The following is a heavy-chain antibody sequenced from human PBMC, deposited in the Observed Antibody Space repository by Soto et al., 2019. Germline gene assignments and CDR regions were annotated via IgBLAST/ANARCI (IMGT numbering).Heavy chain of an antibody. V-gene: IGHV3-30*18. Sequence: QVQLVESGGGVVQPGRSLRLSCTASGFTFSNYGMHWVRQAPGKGLEWVAVISYDGSNKYYADSVKGRFTISRDNSQNTLYLQMNSLRAEDTAVYYCAKDQDRGPAAYYFDYWGQGTLVTVSS. CDR2: ISYDGSNK. CDR1: GFTFSNYG. J-gene: IGHJ4*02. D-gene: IGHD6-13*01. CDR3: AKDQDRGPAAYYFDY.